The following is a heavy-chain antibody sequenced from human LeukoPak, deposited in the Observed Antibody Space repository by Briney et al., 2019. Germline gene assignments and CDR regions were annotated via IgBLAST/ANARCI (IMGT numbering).Heavy chain of an antibody. J-gene: IGHJ4*02. CDR2: INHSGST. D-gene: IGHD3-3*01. CDR1: GGSFSGYY. V-gene: IGHV4-34*01. Sequence: SETLSLTCAVYGGSFSGYYWSWIRQPPGKWLEWIGEINHSGSTNYNPSLKSRVTISVDTSKNQFSLKLSSVTAADTAAYYCARGRRFSDYWGQGTLVTVSS. CDR3: ARGRRFSDY.